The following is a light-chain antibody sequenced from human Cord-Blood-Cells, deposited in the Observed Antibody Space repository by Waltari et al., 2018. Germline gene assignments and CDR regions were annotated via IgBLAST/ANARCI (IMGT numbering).Light chain of an antibody. CDR3: CSYAGSSTWV. V-gene: IGLV2-23*01. CDR1: SRDVGGYNY. Sequence: QSALTQPASVSGSPGQSITISCTGTSRDVGGYNYVSWYQQHPGKAPKLMIYDGSKRPSGVSNRFSGSKSGNTASLTISGLQAEDEADYYCCSYAGSSTWVFGGGTKLTVL. J-gene: IGLJ3*02. CDR2: DGS.